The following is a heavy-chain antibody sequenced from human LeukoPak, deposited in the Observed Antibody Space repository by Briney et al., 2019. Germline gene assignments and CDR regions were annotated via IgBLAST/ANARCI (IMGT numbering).Heavy chain of an antibody. V-gene: IGHV3-74*01. D-gene: IGHD3-10*01. J-gene: IGHJ4*02. CDR2: ISSDGGST. CDR1: GFTFSSYW. Sequence: GGSLRLSCAASGFTFSSYWMHWVRQPPGTGLGWVSRISSDGGSTAYADSVKGRFTISRDNAKNTLYLQMNSLRAEDTAVYYCSRGGVDYWGQGTLVTVSS. CDR3: SRGGVDY.